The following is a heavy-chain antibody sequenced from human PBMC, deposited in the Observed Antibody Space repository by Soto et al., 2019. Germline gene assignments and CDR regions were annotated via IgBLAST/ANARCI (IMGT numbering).Heavy chain of an antibody. Sequence: PGGSLRLSCAASVFIFTNYATSWIRQAPGKGLEWVSVISSNDGTTYYADSVKGRFTISRDNSKNTLYLQMNSLRVEDTAVYYCAKHIGILTGTSDYWGQGTLVTVSS. D-gene: IGHD4-17*01. CDR1: VFIFTNYA. CDR2: ISSNDGTT. CDR3: AKHIGILTGTSDY. V-gene: IGHV3-23*01. J-gene: IGHJ4*02.